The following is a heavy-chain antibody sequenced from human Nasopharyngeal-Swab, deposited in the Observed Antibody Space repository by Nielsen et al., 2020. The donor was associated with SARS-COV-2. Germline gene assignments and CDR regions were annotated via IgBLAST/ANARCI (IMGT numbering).Heavy chain of an antibody. Sequence: GESLKISCAASGFTFSSYNMNWVRQAPGEGLEWVSSISSSSSYIYYADSVKGRFTISRDNAKNSLYLQMNSLRAEDTAVYYCARDSGYDILTGYIYYYGMDVWGQGTTVTVFS. V-gene: IGHV3-21*01. J-gene: IGHJ6*02. CDR1: GFTFSSYN. CDR3: ARDSGYDILTGYIYYYGMDV. D-gene: IGHD3-9*01. CDR2: ISSSSSYI.